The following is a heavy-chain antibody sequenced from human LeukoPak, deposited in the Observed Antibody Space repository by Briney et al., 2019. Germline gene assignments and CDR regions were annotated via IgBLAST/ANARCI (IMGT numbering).Heavy chain of an antibody. J-gene: IGHJ5*02. V-gene: IGHV3-66*01. CDR1: GFTVSSNY. CDR2: IYSDGST. D-gene: IGHD3-22*01. CDR3: ARDLGQYYDTSDNWFDP. Sequence: GGSLRLSCAASGFTVSSNYMSWVRQAPGKGLEWVSIIYSDGSTYYADSVKGRFTISRDNSKNTLYLQMNSLRAEDTAVYYCARDLGQYYDTSDNWFDPWGQGTLVTVSS.